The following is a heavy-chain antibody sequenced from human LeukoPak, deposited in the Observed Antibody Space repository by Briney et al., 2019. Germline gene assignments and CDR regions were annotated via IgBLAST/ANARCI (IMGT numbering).Heavy chain of an antibody. CDR2: INPNSGVT. D-gene: IGHD2-2*01. V-gene: IGHV1-2*02. J-gene: IGHJ4*02. CDR3: AREKTSLVVPDY. CDR1: GYSFTAYY. Sequence: ASVKVSCKASGYSFTAYYMHWVRQAPGQGLEWMGWINPNSGVTNYAQKLQGRVTMTTDTSTSTAYMELRSLRSDDTAVYYCAREKTSLVVPDYWGQGTLVTVSP.